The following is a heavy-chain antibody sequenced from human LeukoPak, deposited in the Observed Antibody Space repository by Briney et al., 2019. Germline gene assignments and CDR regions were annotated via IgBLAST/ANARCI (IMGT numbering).Heavy chain of an antibody. D-gene: IGHD3-10*01. CDR1: GYTFTGYY. CDR2: INPNSGGT. CDR3: ARGVLWSSRQLFDY. V-gene: IGHV1-2*02. Sequence: ASVKVSCKASGYTFTGYYMHWVRQAPGQGLEWMGWINPNSGGTNYAQKFQGRVTMTRDTSISTAYMELSRLRFDDTAVYYCARGVLWSSRQLFDYWGQGTLVTVSS. J-gene: IGHJ4*02.